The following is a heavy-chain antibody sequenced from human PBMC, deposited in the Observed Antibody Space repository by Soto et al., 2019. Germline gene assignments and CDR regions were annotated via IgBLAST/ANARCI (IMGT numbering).Heavy chain of an antibody. J-gene: IGHJ5*02. Sequence: ASVKVSCKASGYTFTSYGISWARQAPGQGLEWMGWISAYNGNTNYAQKLQGRVTMTTDTSTSTAYMELRSLRSDDTAVYYCARVGYDILTGFSNNWFDPWGQGTLVTVSS. CDR3: ARVGYDILTGFSNNWFDP. V-gene: IGHV1-18*01. CDR1: GYTFTSYG. CDR2: ISAYNGNT. D-gene: IGHD3-9*01.